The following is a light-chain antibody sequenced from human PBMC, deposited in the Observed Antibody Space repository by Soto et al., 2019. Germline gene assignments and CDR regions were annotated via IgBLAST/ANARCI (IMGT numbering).Light chain of an antibody. CDR3: QTWGTGIQVV. V-gene: IGLV4-69*02. CDR1: SGHSTYD. CDR2: LNGDGSH. Sequence: QPVLTQSPSASASLGASVKLTCSLSSGHSTYDIAWYQQQPEKGPRYLMRLNGDGSHSKGDGIPDRFSGSSSGAERYLTISGRQSEDEADYYCQTWGTGIQVVFGGGTKLPVL. J-gene: IGLJ2*01.